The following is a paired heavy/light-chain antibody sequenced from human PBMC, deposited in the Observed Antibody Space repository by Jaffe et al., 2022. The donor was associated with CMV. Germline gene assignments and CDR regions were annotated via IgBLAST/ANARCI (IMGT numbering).Heavy chain of an antibody. D-gene: IGHD1-1*01. Sequence: EVQLVESGGDLAQPGGSLRLSCVGSGFTFSTYAMSWVRQAPGKGLEWVSGLSGNGGTTFYADSVKGRFTISRDNSKNTLFLQMDSLRVEDTAIYFCAKDRQRMNCPEAFDIWGQGTMVTVSS. CDR2: LSGNGGTT. CDR3: AKDRQRMNCPEAFDI. CDR1: GFTFSTYA. V-gene: IGHV3-23*04. J-gene: IGHJ3*02.
Light chain of an antibody. CDR1: QSVSSNY. J-gene: IGKJ4*01. V-gene: IGKV3-20*01. Sequence: EIVLTQSPGTLSLSPGEGATLSCRASQSVSSNYLAWYQQKPGQAPGLLIYDASSRATGIPDRFSGSGSGTDFTLTISRLEPDDFAVYYCQQYGSSPLTFGGGTKVDIK. CDR2: DAS. CDR3: QQYGSSPLT.